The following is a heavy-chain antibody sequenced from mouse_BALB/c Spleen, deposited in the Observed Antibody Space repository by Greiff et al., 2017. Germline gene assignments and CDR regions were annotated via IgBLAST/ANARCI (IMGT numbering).Heavy chain of an antibody. CDR3: ARRKYDNGDYAMDY. CDR2: INPGSGGT. CDR1: GYAFTNYL. V-gene: IGHV1-54*01. J-gene: IGHJ4*01. D-gene: IGHD2-14*01. Sequence: VQVVESGAELVRPGTSVKVSCKASGYAFTNYLIEWVKQRPGQGLEWIGVINPGSGGTNYNEKFKGKATLTADKSSSTAYMQLSSLTSDDSAVYFCARRKYDNGDYAMDYWGQGTSVTVSA.